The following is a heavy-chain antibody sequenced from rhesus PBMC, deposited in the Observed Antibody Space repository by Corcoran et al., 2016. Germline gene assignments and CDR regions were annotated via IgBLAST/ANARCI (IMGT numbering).Heavy chain of an antibody. J-gene: IGHJ4*01. D-gene: IGHD6-25*01. Sequence: QVTLKESGPALVKPTQTLTLTCTFSGFSISTTGTGVGWIRQPPGKALKWLANIYWYESTYYSTSLKNRLTTSETPPKNQMVQEVTNRDPVDTATYYCAGGLSGSNRSVCWGQGVLVTVSS. CDR1: GFSISTTGTG. V-gene: IGHV2-95*01. CDR3: AGGLSGSNRSVC. CDR2: IYWYEST.